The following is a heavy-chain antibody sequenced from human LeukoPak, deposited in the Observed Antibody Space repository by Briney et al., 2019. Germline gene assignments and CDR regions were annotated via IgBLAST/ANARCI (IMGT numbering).Heavy chain of an antibody. D-gene: IGHD2-15*01. CDR1: GGSISSGGYS. Sequence: SQTLSLTCAVSGGSISSGGYSWSWIRQPPGKGLEWIGYIYHSGSTYYNPSLKSRVTISVDTSKNQFSLKLSSVTAADTAVYYCARAGYCSGGSCYPVDYWGQGTLVTVSS. J-gene: IGHJ4*02. V-gene: IGHV4-30-2*01. CDR2: IYHSGST. CDR3: ARAGYCSGGSCYPVDY.